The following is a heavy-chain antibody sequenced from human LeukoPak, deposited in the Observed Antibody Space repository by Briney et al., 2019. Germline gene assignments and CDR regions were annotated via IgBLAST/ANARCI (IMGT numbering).Heavy chain of an antibody. V-gene: IGHV3-64D*06. CDR3: VKDLNGTWSFDY. J-gene: IGHJ4*02. D-gene: IGHD2-8*01. Sequence: GGSLRLSCSASGFTFGAYFMHWVRQAPGKGLQYVSSISSNEYDTYYADSVKGRFTISRDNSKNTLFLQMNNLRPEDTAVYYCVKDLNGTWSFDYWGQGALVTVSS. CDR1: GFTFGAYF. CDR2: ISSNEYDT.